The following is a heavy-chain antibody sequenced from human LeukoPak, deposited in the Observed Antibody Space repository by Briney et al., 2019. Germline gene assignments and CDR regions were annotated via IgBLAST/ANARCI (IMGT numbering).Heavy chain of an antibody. CDR2: INSDGSST. Sequence: GGSLRLSCAASGFTFSTYGMNWVRQAPGKGLEWVSRINSDGSSTTYADSVKGRFTISRDNAKNTLYLQMNSLRAEDTAIYYCARGRYYDMDVWGQGTTVTVSS. J-gene: IGHJ6*02. CDR1: GFTFSTYG. CDR3: ARGRYYDMDV. V-gene: IGHV3-74*01.